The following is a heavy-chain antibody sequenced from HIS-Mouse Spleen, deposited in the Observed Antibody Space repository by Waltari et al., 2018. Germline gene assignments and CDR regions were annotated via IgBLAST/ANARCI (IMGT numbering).Heavy chain of an antibody. Sequence: QVQLQESGPGLVKPSETMSLPCPVSGYPTSRGYYWGWSRQPPGKGLEWIGSSYHSWSTYYNPSLKSRVTISVDTSKNQFSLKLSSVTAADTAVYYCARVKTWGQGTLVTVSS. V-gene: IGHV4-38-2*02. CDR1: GYPTSRGYY. CDR3: ARVKT. J-gene: IGHJ5*02. CDR2: SYHSWST.